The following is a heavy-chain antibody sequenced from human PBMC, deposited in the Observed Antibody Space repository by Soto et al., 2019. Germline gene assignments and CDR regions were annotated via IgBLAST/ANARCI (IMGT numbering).Heavy chain of an antibody. Sequence: GGSLRLSCAASGFTFSSYAMSWVRQAPGKGLEWVSAISGSGGSTYYADSVKGRFTISRGNSKNTLYLQMNSLRAEDTAVYYCAKKEMAKIGVPYYYDSWGQGILVTVSS. CDR1: GFTFSSYA. D-gene: IGHD2-8*01. J-gene: IGHJ4*02. V-gene: IGHV3-23*01. CDR2: ISGSGGST. CDR3: AKKEMAKIGVPYYYDS.